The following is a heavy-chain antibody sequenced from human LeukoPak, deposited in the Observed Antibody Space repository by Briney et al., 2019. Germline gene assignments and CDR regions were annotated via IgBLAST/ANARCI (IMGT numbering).Heavy chain of an antibody. J-gene: IGHJ6*03. CDR1: GFTFDDYG. V-gene: IGHV3-20*04. CDR2: INWNGGST. Sequence: GGTLRLSCAASGFTFDDYGMSWVRQAPGKGLEWVSGINWNGGSTGYADSVKGRFTISRDNAKNSLYLQMNSLRAEDTALYYCARVWVGATLYYYMDVWGKGTTVTVSS. CDR3: ARVWVGATLYYYMDV. D-gene: IGHD1-26*01.